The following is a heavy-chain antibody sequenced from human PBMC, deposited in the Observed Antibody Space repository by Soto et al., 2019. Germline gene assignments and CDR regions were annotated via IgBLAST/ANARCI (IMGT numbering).Heavy chain of an antibody. V-gene: IGHV4-39*01. D-gene: IGHD6-13*01. CDR2: IYYSGST. CDR1: GGSISSSSYY. J-gene: IGHJ4*02. CDR3: ARRRGAAVTFDY. Sequence: PSETLSLTCTVSGGSISSSSYYWVWIRHPPGKGLEWIGSIYYSGSTYYNPSLKSRVTISVDTSKNQFSLKLSSVTAADTAVYYCARRRGAAVTFDYWGQGTLVTVSS.